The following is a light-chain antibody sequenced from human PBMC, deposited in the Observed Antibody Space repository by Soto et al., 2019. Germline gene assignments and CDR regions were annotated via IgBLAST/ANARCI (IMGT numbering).Light chain of an antibody. CDR3: MHALHAPRP. Sequence: DSVMTQSPLSLPVTPGEAASISCRSSQSLLHKNGNNYFNWYLQKPGQSPQVLINIGAKRASGVPDRFSGSGSGTYFTLKISRGAAEDAGVSYCMHALHAPRPFGPGTKVYIK. CDR1: QSLLHKNGNNY. J-gene: IGKJ1*01. V-gene: IGKV2-28*01. CDR2: IGA.